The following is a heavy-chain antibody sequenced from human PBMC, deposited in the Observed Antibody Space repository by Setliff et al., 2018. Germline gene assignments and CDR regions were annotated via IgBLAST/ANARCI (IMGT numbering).Heavy chain of an antibody. Sequence: SETLSLTCTVSGGSISSSSYYWGWIRQPPGKGLEWIGSIYYSGSTYYNPSLKSRVTISVDTSKNQFSLKLSSVTAADTAVYYCAREPNYYDSSGGFDYWGQGTLVTVSS. D-gene: IGHD3-22*01. CDR2: IYYSGST. J-gene: IGHJ4*02. CDR1: GGSISSSSYY. V-gene: IGHV4-39*07. CDR3: AREPNYYDSSGGFDY.